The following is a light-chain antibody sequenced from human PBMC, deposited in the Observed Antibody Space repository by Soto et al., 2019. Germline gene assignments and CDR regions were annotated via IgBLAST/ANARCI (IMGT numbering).Light chain of an antibody. Sequence: QSVLTQPRSVSGSPGQSVTIPCTGTSSDVGGYNFVSWYQQHPDKAPKLMIYDVTKRPSGVPDRFSGSKSGNTASLTISGLQAEDEAAYYCSSHAGTYTLIFGGGTKVTVL. J-gene: IGLJ2*01. CDR3: SSHAGTYTLI. V-gene: IGLV2-11*01. CDR2: DVT. CDR1: SSDVGGYNF.